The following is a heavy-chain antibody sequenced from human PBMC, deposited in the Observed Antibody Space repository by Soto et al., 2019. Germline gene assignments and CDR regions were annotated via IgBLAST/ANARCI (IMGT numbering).Heavy chain of an antibody. V-gene: IGHV1-69*14. Sequence: QVQLVQSGAEVKTPGSSVRVSCKASGGTFNSFSIDWVRQAPGQGFEWMGGIIPMSGRPNYAQRCQGRVTFSADKSTNTVYMEVNSLTYEDTAVYYCTRRGHQSANWFDPWGQGTLVTVSS. J-gene: IGHJ5*02. CDR2: IIPMSGRP. CDR1: GGTFNSFS. CDR3: TRRGHQSANWFDP.